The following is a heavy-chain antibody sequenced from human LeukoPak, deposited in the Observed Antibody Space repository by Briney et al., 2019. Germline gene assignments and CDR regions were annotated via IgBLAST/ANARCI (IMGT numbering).Heavy chain of an antibody. CDR2: ITVSGSPM. Sequence: PGGSLRLSCAASGFTFNEYYMSWVRQAPGKGLEWVSYITVSGSPMMYADSVKGRFTISRDNAKNSLYLQMNSLRVEDSAVYYCATSERSYSASGTFDNWGLGTLVTVSS. CDR1: GFTFNEYY. V-gene: IGHV3-11*01. CDR3: ATSERSYSASGTFDN. D-gene: IGHD3-10*01. J-gene: IGHJ4*02.